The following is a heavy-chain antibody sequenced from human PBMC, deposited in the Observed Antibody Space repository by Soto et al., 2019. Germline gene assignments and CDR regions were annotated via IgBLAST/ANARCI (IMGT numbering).Heavy chain of an antibody. CDR3: VRLIGNSWLDF. D-gene: IGHD1-26*01. CDR2: TYYRSKWYN. J-gene: IGHJ5*01. Sequence: SQSLSLTCGVSGDSVSSSSVTCNWIRHSPSRGLEWLGRTYYRSKWYNDYAESVKSRITITPDTSKNQFSLHLNSVTPEDTAVYYCVRLIGNSWLDFWGQGTLVTVSS. V-gene: IGHV6-1*01. CDR1: GDSVSSSSVT.